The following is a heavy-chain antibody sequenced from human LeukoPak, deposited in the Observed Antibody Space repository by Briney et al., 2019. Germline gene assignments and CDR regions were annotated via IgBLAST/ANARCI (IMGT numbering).Heavy chain of an antibody. CDR1: GFTFSSYA. D-gene: IGHD3-22*01. CDR3: ARLRRNSDRSGFYYYYDN. J-gene: IGHJ4*02. CDR2: ISGSGGST. V-gene: IGHV3-23*01. Sequence: GGSLRLSCAASGFTFSSYAMSWVRQAPGKGPEWVSAISGSGGSTYYADSVKGRFTISRDNSKNTLYLQMNSLRAEDTAVYYCARLRRNSDRSGFYYYYDNWGQGTLVTVS.